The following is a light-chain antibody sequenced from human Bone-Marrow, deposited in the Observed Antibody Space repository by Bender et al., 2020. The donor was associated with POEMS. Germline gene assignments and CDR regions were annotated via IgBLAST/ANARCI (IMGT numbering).Light chain of an antibody. CDR2: DVS. J-gene: IGLJ3*02. CDR1: SSDVGGYKS. Sequence: QSALTQPPSASGSPGQSVTISCTGTSSDVGGYKSVSWYQQHPGKAPKLMIYDVSKRPSGVPDRFSGSKSGNTASLTISGLQAEDEADYYCCSYAGSYTWVFGGGTKLTVL. CDR3: CSYAGSYTWV. V-gene: IGLV2-11*01.